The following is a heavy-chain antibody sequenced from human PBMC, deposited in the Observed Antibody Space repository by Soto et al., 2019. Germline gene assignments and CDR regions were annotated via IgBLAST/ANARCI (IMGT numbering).Heavy chain of an antibody. CDR2: IKSKTDGGTT. CDR3: TTDPGGRSRYGMDV. D-gene: IGHD3-16*01. CDR1: GFTFSNAW. V-gene: IGHV3-15*01. Sequence: GGSLRLSCAASGFTFSNAWMSWVRQAPGKGLEWVGRIKSKTDGGTTDYAAPVKGRFTISRDDSKNTLYLQMNSLKTEDTAVYYCTTDPGGRSRYGMDVWGQGTTVTVSS. J-gene: IGHJ6*02.